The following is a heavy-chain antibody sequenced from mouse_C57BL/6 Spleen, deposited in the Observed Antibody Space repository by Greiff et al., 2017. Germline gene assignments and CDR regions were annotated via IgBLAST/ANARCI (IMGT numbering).Heavy chain of an antibody. V-gene: IGHV5-4*01. CDR1: GFTFTSYS. CDR3: ARDDYGYDGEDYSMDY. Sequence: EVHLVEPGGGLVKPGGSLKLSCAASGFTFTSYSMSWVRQTPEQGLEWVATISAGGSCTYYTDHVKGRFTISRDNAKNNLYLQVSHLKSEDTAVYYCARDDYGYDGEDYSMDYWGKGTSVTVSS. CDR2: ISAGGSCT. D-gene: IGHD2-2*01. J-gene: IGHJ4*01.